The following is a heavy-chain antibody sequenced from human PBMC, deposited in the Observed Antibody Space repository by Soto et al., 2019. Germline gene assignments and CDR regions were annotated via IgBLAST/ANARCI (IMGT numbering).Heavy chain of an antibody. CDR1: GVTFSSET. Sequence: SVNVSFKASGVTFSSETLGWVRQAPGQGLEWVGGIIPLFGTASYAQKFQGRVTITADESTSTVYMELSSLRSDDTAVYFCATELGENPASPFDAWGQGTLVTVSS. J-gene: IGHJ4*02. CDR2: IIPLFGTA. CDR3: ATELGENPASPFDA. V-gene: IGHV1-69*01. D-gene: IGHD3-10*01.